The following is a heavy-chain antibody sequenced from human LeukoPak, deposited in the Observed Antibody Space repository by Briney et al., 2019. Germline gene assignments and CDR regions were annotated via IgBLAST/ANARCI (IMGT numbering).Heavy chain of an antibody. J-gene: IGHJ5*02. CDR3: ARFNSKTNWFDP. D-gene: IGHD2/OR15-2a*01. V-gene: IGHV4-30-2*01. Sequence: PSETLSLTCAVSGGSISSGGYSWSWIRQPPGKGLEWIGYIYHSGSTYYNPSLKSRVTISVDGSKNQFSLKLSSVTAADTAVYYCARFNSKTNWFDPWGQGTLVTVSS. CDR1: GGSISSGGYS. CDR2: IYHSGST.